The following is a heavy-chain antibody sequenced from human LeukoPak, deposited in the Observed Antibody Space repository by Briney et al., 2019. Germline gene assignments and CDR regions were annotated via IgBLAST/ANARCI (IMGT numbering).Heavy chain of an antibody. Sequence: GGSLRLSCAVSGFTFSSYGMHWVRRAPGKGLEWVAVISYDGSNKYYADSVKGRFTISRDNSKNTLYLQMNSLRAEDTAVYYCAKSDTVAISDYWGQGTLVTVSS. J-gene: IGHJ4*02. CDR2: ISYDGSNK. V-gene: IGHV3-30*18. CDR3: AKSDTVAISDY. CDR1: GFTFSSYG. D-gene: IGHD4-23*01.